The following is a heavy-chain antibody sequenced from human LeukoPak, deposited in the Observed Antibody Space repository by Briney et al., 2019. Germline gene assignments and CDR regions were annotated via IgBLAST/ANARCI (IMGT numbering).Heavy chain of an antibody. D-gene: IGHD4-23*01. Sequence: SENLSFNGAVYGVTFSGYYWSWLRQPPGKGLEWIGYIYYSGSTYSKPSLESRVTISVATFKNEFSVELSPCSAADTAGYCWLRVDNGGNYFDYWGQGPLVSVSS. J-gene: IGHJ4*02. V-gene: IGHV4-34*11. CDR3: LRVDNGGNYFDY. CDR2: IYYSGST. CDR1: GVTFSGYY.